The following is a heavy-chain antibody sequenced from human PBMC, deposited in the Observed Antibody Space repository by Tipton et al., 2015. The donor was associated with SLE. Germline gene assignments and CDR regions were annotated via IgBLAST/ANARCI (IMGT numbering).Heavy chain of an antibody. D-gene: IGHD3-16*02. CDR3: ARGRIPLGDYMWENFRSMWYFDS. J-gene: IGHJ4*02. V-gene: IGHV4-34*01. Sequence: TLSLTCSVSGGSFSDYSWTWIRQPPGKGLEWVGEINHSGSTNYNPPLKSRVTISVDTSKKYFSLKLTSVTAADTAVYYCARGRIPLGDYMWENFRSMWYFDSWGQGTLVTVSS. CDR2: INHSGST. CDR1: GGSFSDYS.